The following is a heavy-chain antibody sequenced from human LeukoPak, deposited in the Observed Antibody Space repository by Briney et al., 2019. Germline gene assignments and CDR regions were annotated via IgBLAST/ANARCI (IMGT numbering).Heavy chain of an antibody. J-gene: IGHJ4*02. D-gene: IGHD5-18*01. CDR1: GFTFSSYG. CDR2: ISSSSSYI. CDR3: ARGSDTAMVLFSCFDY. Sequence: GGSLRLSCAASGFTFSSYGMSWVRQAPGKGLEWVSSISSSSSYIYYADSVKGRFTSSRDNAKKLLYLQMNTLRAEDTAVYYFARGSDTAMVLFSCFDYWGQGTLVTVSS. V-gene: IGHV3-21*01.